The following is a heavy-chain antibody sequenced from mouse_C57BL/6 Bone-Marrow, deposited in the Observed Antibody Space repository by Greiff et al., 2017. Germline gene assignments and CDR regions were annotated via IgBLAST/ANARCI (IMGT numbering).Heavy chain of an antibody. Sequence: QVQLQQPGAELVKPGASVKLSCKASGYTFTSYWMQWVKQRPGQGLGWIGEIDPSDSYTNYNQKFKGKATLTVDTSSSPAYMQLSSLTSEDSAGYDCARTTTVVAEAYWGQGTLVTVSA. J-gene: IGHJ3*01. V-gene: IGHV1-50*01. CDR1: GYTFTSYW. CDR2: IDPSDSYT. D-gene: IGHD1-1*01. CDR3: ARTTTVVAEAY.